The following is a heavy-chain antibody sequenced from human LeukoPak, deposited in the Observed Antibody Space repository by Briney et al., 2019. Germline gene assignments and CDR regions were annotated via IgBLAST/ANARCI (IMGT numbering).Heavy chain of an antibody. CDR2: INHSGST. J-gene: IGHJ4*02. CDR1: GGSFSGYY. V-gene: IGHV4-34*01. D-gene: IGHD5-24*01. Sequence: SETLSLTCAVYGGSFSGYYWSWIRQPPGKGLEWIGEINHSGSTNYNPSLKSRVTISVDTSKNQFSLKLSSVTAADTAVYYCARGRDGYNYDHWGQGTLVTVSS. CDR3: ARGRDGYNYDH.